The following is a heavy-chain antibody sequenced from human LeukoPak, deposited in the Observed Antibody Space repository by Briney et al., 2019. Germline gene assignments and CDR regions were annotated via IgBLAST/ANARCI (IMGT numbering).Heavy chain of an antibody. CDR1: GFTFSNFW. CDR2: LKQDETEK. D-gene: IGHD2-2*01. Sequence: GGSLRLSCTASGFTFSNFWMGGVGQPPGKGREGWANLKQDETEKFHLGSVKGRFTISRDNAKNSLYLQMNSLRVEDTALYYCVRLGSTSPGNWYKLFDQWGQGTLVTVSS. V-gene: IGHV3-7*03. CDR3: VRLGSTSPGNWYKLFDQ. J-gene: IGHJ4*02.